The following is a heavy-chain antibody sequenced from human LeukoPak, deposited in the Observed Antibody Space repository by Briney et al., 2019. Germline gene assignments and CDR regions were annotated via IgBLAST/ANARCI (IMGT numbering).Heavy chain of an antibody. V-gene: IGHV3-21*01. D-gene: IGHD5-12*01. CDR2: ISRSSSYI. J-gene: IGHJ4*02. Sequence: PGGSLRLSCAASGFTFSRYSMNWVRQAPGKGLEWVSSISRSSSYIYYADSVKGRFTISRDNAKNSLYLQMNSLRAEDTAVYYCAKDTDDYLLDWGQGTLVTVSS. CDR3: AKDTDDYLLD. CDR1: GFTFSRYS.